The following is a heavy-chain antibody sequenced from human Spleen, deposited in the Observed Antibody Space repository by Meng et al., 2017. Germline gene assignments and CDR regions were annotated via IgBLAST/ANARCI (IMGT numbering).Heavy chain of an antibody. CDR3: AIEVVVPAATSYPYYYYYGMDV. J-gene: IGHJ6*02. Sequence: SVKVSCKASGGTFSSYAISWVRQAPGQGLEWMGGIIPIFGTANYAQKFQGRVTITADESTSTAYMELSSLRSEDTAVYYCAIEVVVPAATSYPYYYYYGMDVWGQGTMVTVSS. V-gene: IGHV1-69*13. D-gene: IGHD2-2*01. CDR1: GGTFSSYA. CDR2: IIPIFGTA.